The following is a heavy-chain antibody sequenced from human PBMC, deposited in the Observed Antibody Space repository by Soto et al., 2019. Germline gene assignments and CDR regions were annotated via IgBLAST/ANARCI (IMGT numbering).Heavy chain of an antibody. CDR2: ISYDGSNK. J-gene: IGHJ3*02. Sequence: QVQLVESGGGVVQPGRSLRLSCAASGFTFSSYGMHWVRQAPGKGLEWVAVISYDGSNKYYADSVKGRLTISRDNSKNPLYLQMNSLRGENTAVYYCAKDYGSGCEWLRVGDASDIWGQGTMVTVSS. CDR3: AKDYGSGCEWLRVGDASDI. D-gene: IGHD5-12*01. V-gene: IGHV3-30*18. CDR1: GFTFSSYG.